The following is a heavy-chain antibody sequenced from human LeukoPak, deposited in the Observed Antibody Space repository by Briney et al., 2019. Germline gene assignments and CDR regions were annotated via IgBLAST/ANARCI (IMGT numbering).Heavy chain of an antibody. V-gene: IGHV4-39*01. CDR2: IYYSGST. Sequence: SETLSLTCTVSGGSISSSSYYWGWIRQPPGKGLEWIGSIYYSGSTYYNPSLKSRVTISVDTSKNQFSLKLSPVTAADTAVYYCARPGYYDSSGYSPFDYWGQGTLVTVSS. J-gene: IGHJ4*02. CDR1: GGSISSSSYY. CDR3: ARPGYYDSSGYSPFDY. D-gene: IGHD3-22*01.